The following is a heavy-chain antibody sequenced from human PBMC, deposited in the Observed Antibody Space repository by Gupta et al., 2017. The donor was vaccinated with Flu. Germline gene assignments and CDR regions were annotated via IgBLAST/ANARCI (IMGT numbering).Heavy chain of an antibody. Sequence: QMQLQESGPGLVKPSETLSLSCTVSGGSISSYYWNWVRQSAGKGLEWIGRFYSSGSTNYNPSLKSRVTVSVDTSRNQFSLKLYSVTAADTAVYYCVGGEWELSPWGQGTLVTVSS. CDR1: GGSISSYY. V-gene: IGHV4-4*07. CDR3: VGGEWELSP. J-gene: IGHJ5*02. CDR2: FYSSGST. D-gene: IGHD1-26*01.